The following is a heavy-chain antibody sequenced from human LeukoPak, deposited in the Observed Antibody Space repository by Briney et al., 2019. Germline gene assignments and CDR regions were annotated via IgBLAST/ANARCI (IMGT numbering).Heavy chain of an antibody. J-gene: IGHJ4*02. CDR2: INPNSGGT. V-gene: IGHV1-2*02. CDR3: ARDPGLTIFGVVSPPDY. CDR1: GYTFTGYY. D-gene: IGHD3-3*01. Sequence: GASVTVSCKASGYTFTGYYMHWVRQAPGQGLEWMGWINPNSGGTNYAQKFQGRVTMTRDTSISTAYMELSRLRSDDTAVYYCARDPGLTIFGVVSPPDYWGQGTLVTVSS.